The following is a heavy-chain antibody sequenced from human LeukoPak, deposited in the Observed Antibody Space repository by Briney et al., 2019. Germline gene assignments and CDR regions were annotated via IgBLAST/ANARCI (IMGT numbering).Heavy chain of an antibody. CDR3: ARGLMTGFSFDPPDY. D-gene: IGHD5-18*01. CDR2: IYNTGSI. V-gene: IGHV4-30-4*08. CDR1: GGSVSSGDCY. Sequence: SETLSLTCAVSGGSVSSGDCYWSWIRQPPGKGLEWIRYIYNTGSIYYNPSLRSRVTMSIDTSKNQFSLTLRSVTAADTAVYYCARGLMTGFSFDPPDYWGQGTLVTVSS. J-gene: IGHJ4*02.